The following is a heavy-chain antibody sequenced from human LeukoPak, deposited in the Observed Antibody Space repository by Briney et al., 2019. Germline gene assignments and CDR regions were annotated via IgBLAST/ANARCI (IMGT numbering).Heavy chain of an antibody. CDR2: LTGGGGVT. J-gene: IGHJ4*02. V-gene: IGHV3-23*01. Sequence: GGTLRLSCAASAFTFSSYGMTWVRQAPGKGLEWVSALTGGGGVTYYADSVRGRFTISRDNPKNTLYLQMDSLRVEDTALYFCARGTYCAAGGCYSTFDSWGQGTLVTVSS. CDR1: AFTFSSYG. CDR3: ARGTYCAAGGCYSTFDS. D-gene: IGHD2-21*02.